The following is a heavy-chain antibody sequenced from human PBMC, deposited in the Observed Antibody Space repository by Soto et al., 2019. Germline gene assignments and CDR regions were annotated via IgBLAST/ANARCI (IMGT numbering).Heavy chain of an antibody. D-gene: IGHD2-21*02. V-gene: IGHV4-39*01. CDR1: GGSISSSSYY. CDR2: IYYSGST. J-gene: IGHJ4*02. CDR3: ARHLAGYGGNSEELVDY. Sequence: QLQLQESGPGLVKPSETLSLTCTVSGGSISSSSYYWGWIRQPPGKGQEWIGSIYYSGSTYYNPSRKSRVTISVDTSKNQFSLKLSSVTAADTAVYYCARHLAGYGGNSEELVDYWGQGTLVTVSS.